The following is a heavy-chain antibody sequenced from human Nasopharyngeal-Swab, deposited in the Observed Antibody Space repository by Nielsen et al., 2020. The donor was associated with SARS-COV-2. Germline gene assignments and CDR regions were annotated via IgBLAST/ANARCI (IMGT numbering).Heavy chain of an antibody. J-gene: IGHJ4*02. CDR1: GGSISSYY. V-gene: IGHV4-59*01. CDR3: ARDLARSTGYLDS. Sequence: SETLSLTCTVSGGSISSYYWSWIRQPPGKGLEWIGYIYYSGSTNYNPSLKSRVTISVDTSKNQFSRKLSSVTAADTAVYYCARDLARSTGYLDSWGQGILVTVSS. CDR2: IYYSGST.